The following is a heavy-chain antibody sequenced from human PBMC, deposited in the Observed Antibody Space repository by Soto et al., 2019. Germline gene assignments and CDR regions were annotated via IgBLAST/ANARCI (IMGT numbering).Heavy chain of an antibody. J-gene: IGHJ6*02. Sequence: PWGSLRLSCAASGFTFSSYAMSWVRQAPGKGLEWVSAISGSVGSTYYADSVKGRFTISRDNSKNTLYLQMNSLRAEDTAVYYCAKGVRGVLDPDRVVPAAIRSRVVTDVWGQGTTVTVSS. CDR1: GFTFSSYA. V-gene: IGHV3-23*01. CDR3: AKGVRGVLDPDRVVPAAIRSRVVTDV. CDR2: ISGSVGST. D-gene: IGHD2-2*02.